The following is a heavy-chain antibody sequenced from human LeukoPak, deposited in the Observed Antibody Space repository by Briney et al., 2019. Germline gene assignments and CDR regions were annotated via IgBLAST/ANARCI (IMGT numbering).Heavy chain of an antibody. J-gene: IGHJ4*02. Sequence: SETLSLTCTVSGGSISSYYWSWIRQPPGKGLEWIGRIYASGNTNYNPSLKSRVTMSVDTSKKQFSLELSSVTAADTAVYFCARGDGRYETNYFDSWGQGTLVIVSS. CDR3: ARGDGRYETNYFDS. CDR2: IYASGNT. V-gene: IGHV4-4*07. D-gene: IGHD5-12*01. CDR1: GGSISSYY.